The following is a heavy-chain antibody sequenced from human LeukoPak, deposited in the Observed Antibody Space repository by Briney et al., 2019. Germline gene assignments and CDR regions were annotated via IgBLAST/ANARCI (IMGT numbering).Heavy chain of an antibody. Sequence: PGRSLRLSCAASGFTFNSYAMHCVRQAPGKGLEWVAVISYDGSKKYYADAVKGRFTISRDNSMHTLYLQMNSLRVEDTAVYYCARDDSGDYWGQGTLVTVSS. D-gene: IGHD2-21*01. V-gene: IGHV3-30-3*01. CDR2: ISYDGSKK. CDR3: ARDDSGDY. CDR1: GFTFNSYA. J-gene: IGHJ4*02.